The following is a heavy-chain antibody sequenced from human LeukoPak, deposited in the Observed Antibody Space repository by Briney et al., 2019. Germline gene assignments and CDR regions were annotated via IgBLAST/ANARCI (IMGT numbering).Heavy chain of an antibody. CDR3: ARDVVVVPAAIHYGMDV. D-gene: IGHD2-2*01. Sequence: SETLSLTCAVYGGSFSDYFWGWIRQPPGKGLEWIGEINHSGRTYYNPSLKSRVTISVDTSKNQFSLNLSSVTAADTAVYYCARDVVVVPAAIHYGMDVWGQGTRVSVS. J-gene: IGHJ6*02. V-gene: IGHV4-34*01. CDR2: INHSGRT. CDR1: GGSFSDYF.